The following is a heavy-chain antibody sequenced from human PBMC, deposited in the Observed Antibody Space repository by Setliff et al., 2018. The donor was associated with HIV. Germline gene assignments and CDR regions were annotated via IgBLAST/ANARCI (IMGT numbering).Heavy chain of an antibody. CDR1: GGSFSGYY. CDR2: INHSGST. Sequence: SETLSLTCAVYGGSFSGYYWSWIRQPPGKGLEWIGEINHSGSTNYNPSLKSRVTISVDTAKNQFSLKLSSVTAADTAVYFCARLAAADFGYWGQGTLVTVSS. J-gene: IGHJ4*02. V-gene: IGHV4-34*01. CDR3: ARLAAADFGY. D-gene: IGHD6-13*01.